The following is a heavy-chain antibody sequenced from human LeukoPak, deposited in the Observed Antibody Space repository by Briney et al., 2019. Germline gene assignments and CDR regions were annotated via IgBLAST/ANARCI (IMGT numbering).Heavy chain of an antibody. V-gene: IGHV4-39*07. Sequence: SETLSLTCTVSGGSISSSSYYWGWIRQPPGKGLEWIGSIYYSGSTYYNPSLKSRVTISVDTSKNQFSLKLSSVTAADTAVYYCAREGTPYDILTGYPIGAAFDIWGQGTMVTVSS. CDR3: AREGTPYDILTGYPIGAAFDI. J-gene: IGHJ3*02. CDR1: GGSISSSSYY. D-gene: IGHD3-9*01. CDR2: IYYSGST.